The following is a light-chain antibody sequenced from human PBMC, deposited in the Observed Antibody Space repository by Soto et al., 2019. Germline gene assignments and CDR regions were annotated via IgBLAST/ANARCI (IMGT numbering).Light chain of an antibody. CDR1: QSISNY. CDR2: AAS. V-gene: IGKV1-39*01. Sequence: DIQMTQSPSSLSESVGDRVIITCRASQSISNYLNWYQQKPGKAPKLLIYAASSLQSGVPSRFSGSGSPTDFTLTISSLQPEDFATYHCQQTYSTPQTFGQGTKVEIK. CDR3: QQTYSTPQT. J-gene: IGKJ1*01.